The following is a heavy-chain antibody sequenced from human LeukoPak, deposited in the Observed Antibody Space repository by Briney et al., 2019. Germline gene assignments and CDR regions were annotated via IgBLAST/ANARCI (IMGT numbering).Heavy chain of an antibody. V-gene: IGHV3-30*02. CDR3: AKESDSGYHSEGPKN. J-gene: IGHJ4*02. D-gene: IGHD5-12*01. CDR2: VRNDGSNE. Sequence: GGSLRLSCAASGFVLSDYGMHWVRQAPGRGLEWVAFVRNDGSNEYYVGSVKGRFTISRDKSKNTLYLQMNSLRAEDTAVYSCAKESDSGYHSEGPKNWGLGTLVTVSS. CDR1: GFVLSDYG.